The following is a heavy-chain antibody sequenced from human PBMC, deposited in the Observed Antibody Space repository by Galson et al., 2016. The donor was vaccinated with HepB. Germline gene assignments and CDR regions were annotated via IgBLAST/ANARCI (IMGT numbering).Heavy chain of an antibody. V-gene: IGHV1-3*01. J-gene: IGHJ3*02. CDR3: ARDVRYAFEM. CDR2: INAGKTNT. CDR1: GYTFTSYA. Sequence: GYTFTSYAMHWVRQAPGQRLEWMGWINAGKTNTKYSQKFQGRVTLTTDTSTSTAYMELRSLRSDDTAVYYCARDVRYAFEMWGQGTMVTVSP.